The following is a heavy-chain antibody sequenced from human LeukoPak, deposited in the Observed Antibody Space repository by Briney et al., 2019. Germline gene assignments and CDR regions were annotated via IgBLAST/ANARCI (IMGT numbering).Heavy chain of an antibody. J-gene: IGHJ4*02. CDR3: ATQNRGGVVRGAILGPIDY. Sequence: GGSLRLSCGASGFTFSDYGMNWLRQAPGKGLEWVSSISSSSSYIYYADSVKGRFTISRDNAKNSLYLQMNSLRAEDTAVYYCATQNRGGVVRGAILGPIDYWGQGTLVTVSS. V-gene: IGHV3-21*01. CDR1: GFTFSDYG. CDR2: ISSSSSYI. D-gene: IGHD3-10*01.